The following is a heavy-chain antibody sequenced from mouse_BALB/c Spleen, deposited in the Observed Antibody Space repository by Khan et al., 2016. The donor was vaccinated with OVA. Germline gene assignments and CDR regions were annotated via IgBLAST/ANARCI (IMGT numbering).Heavy chain of an antibody. V-gene: IGHV3-2*02. D-gene: IGHD2-2*01. CDR1: GYSITSDYA. J-gene: IGHJ4*01. CDR3: ARSLYYGYGYALNY. Sequence: EVQLQESGPGLVKPSQSLSLTCTVTGYSITSDYARYWIRQLPGNTLEWVGYISSTGSTSSNPSLKSRISISRDKSKNPFFLQLSSVTSEDTATHYCARSLYYGYGYALNYWGRGTSVTVSS. CDR2: ISSTGST.